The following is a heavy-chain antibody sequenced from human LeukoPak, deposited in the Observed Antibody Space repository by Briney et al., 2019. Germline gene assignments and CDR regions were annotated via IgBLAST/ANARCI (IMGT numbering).Heavy chain of an antibody. J-gene: IGHJ3*02. D-gene: IGHD6-25*01. V-gene: IGHV1-3*01. CDR3: ARDLARLLAFDI. CDR2: INAGNGNT. Sequence: SVKVSCKASVYTFTSYAMHWLRQPRGRRLEWMGWINAGNGNTKYSQKFEGRVTITRDTSASTAYMELSSLRSEDTAVYYCARDLARLLAFDIWGQGTMVTVSS. CDR1: VYTFTSYA.